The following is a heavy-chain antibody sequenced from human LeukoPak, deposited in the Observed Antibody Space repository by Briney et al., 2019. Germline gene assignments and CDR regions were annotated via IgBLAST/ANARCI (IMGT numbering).Heavy chain of an antibody. CDR1: GFTFSSYA. CDR2: ISGSGGST. J-gene: IGHJ3*02. V-gene: IGHV3-23*01. Sequence: PGGSLRLSCAASGFTFSSYAMSWVRQAPGKGLEWVSAISGSGGSTYYADSVKGRFTISRDNSKNTLYLQMNSLRAEDTAVYYCAKDHNDYVWGSYRGAAFDIWGQGTMVTVSS. D-gene: IGHD3-16*02. CDR3: AKDHNDYVWGSYRGAAFDI.